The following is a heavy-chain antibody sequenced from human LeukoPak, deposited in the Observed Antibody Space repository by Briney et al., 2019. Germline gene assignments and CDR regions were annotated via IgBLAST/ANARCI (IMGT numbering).Heavy chain of an antibody. CDR3: ARGGEDYGMDV. J-gene: IGHJ6*04. D-gene: IGHD3-10*01. CDR1: GGSVSSGSYY. Sequence: PSETLSLTCTVSGGSVSSGSYYWSWIRQPPGKGLEWIGYIYYSGSTNYNHSLKSRVTISVDTSKNQFSLKLSSVTAADTAVYYCARGGEDYGMDVWGKGTTVTVSS. CDR2: IYYSGST. V-gene: IGHV4-61*01.